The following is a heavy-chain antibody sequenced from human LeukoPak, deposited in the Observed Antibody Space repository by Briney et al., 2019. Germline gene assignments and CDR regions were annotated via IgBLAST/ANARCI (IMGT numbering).Heavy chain of an antibody. CDR2: ISGSGENT. V-gene: IGHV3-23*01. D-gene: IGHD3-22*01. CDR3: AKVDSSGYYCFDY. J-gene: IGHJ4*02. CDR1: GFTFSAYA. Sequence: PGGFLRLSCAASGFTFSAYAMSWVRQAPGKGLEWVSAISGSGENTVYADSVKGRFTISRDNSRNTLYLQMNSLRVEDTAVYYCAKVDSSGYYCFDYWGQGTLVTVSS.